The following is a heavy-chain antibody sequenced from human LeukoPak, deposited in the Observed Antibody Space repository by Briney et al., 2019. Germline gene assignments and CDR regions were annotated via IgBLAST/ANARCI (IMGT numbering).Heavy chain of an antibody. CDR1: GYTFTSYG. V-gene: IGHV1-18*01. CDR3: ARTYYDFTGYYYYYMDV. Sequence: ASVTVSCKASGYTFTSYGISWVRQAPGQGLEWMGWISAYNGNTNYAQKLQGRVTMTTDTSTSTAYMELGSLRSDDTAVYYCARTYYDFTGYYYYYMDVWGKGTTVTVSS. CDR2: ISAYNGNT. D-gene: IGHD3-3*01. J-gene: IGHJ6*03.